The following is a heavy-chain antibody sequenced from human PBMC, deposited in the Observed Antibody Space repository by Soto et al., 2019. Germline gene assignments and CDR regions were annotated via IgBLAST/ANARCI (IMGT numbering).Heavy chain of an antibody. D-gene: IGHD3-10*01. CDR1: GFTFSDHD. Sequence: GGSLRLSCAASGFTFSDHDREGVRQAPGKGLEWVGRSSDQAHSYTTEYAASVKGRFTVSRDDSKNSVCLQMNSLKTEDTAVYYCVRTLNHYLMDVWGKGTTVTVSS. V-gene: IGHV3-72*01. J-gene: IGHJ6*03. CDR2: SSDQAHSYTT. CDR3: VRTLNHYLMDV.